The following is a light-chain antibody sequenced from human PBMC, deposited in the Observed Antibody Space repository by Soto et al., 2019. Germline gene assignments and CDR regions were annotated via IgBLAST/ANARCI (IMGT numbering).Light chain of an antibody. CDR1: QGISSW. CDR2: DAS. CDR3: QQYNSYWT. V-gene: IGKV1-5*01. J-gene: IGKJ1*01. Sequence: DIQMTQSPSSLSASVGDRVAITCRASQGISSWLAWYQKKPGKAPQLLNYDASSLESGVPSRFSGSGSGTEFTLTISRLQPDDFATYYCQQYNSYWTFGQGTKVDI.